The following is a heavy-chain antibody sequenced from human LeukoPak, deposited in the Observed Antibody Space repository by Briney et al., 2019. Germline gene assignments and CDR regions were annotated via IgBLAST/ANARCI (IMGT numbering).Heavy chain of an antibody. V-gene: IGHV1-2*02. Sequence: ASVKVSCKASGYTFTGYYMHWVRQAPGQGLEWMGWINPNSGSTNYAQKFQGRVTMTRDTSISTAYMELSRLRSDDTAVYYCARGELLWFGEFLYYFDYWGQGTLVTVSS. CDR2: INPNSGST. D-gene: IGHD3-10*01. J-gene: IGHJ4*02. CDR3: ARGELLWFGEFLYYFDY. CDR1: GYTFTGYY.